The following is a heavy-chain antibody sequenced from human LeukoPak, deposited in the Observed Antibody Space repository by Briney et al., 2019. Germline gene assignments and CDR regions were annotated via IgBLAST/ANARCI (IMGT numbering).Heavy chain of an antibody. Sequence: SQTLSLTCGISGDSVSSNSAAWNWIRQSPSRGLEWLGRTYYRSKWKNDYAVSVKSRISINPDTSKNQFSLQLSSVTPEDTAVYYCVRSGNYCFDYWGQGTLVTVSA. D-gene: IGHD1-26*01. V-gene: IGHV6-1*01. CDR2: TYYRSKWKN. J-gene: IGHJ4*02. CDR1: GDSVSSNSAA. CDR3: VRSGNYCFDY.